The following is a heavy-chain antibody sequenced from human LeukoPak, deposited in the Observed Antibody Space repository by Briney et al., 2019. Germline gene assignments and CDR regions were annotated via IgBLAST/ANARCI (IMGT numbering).Heavy chain of an antibody. V-gene: IGHV3-11*06. CDR1: GFTFSDYY. D-gene: IGHD3-10*01. J-gene: IGHJ3*02. Sequence: GGSLRLSCAASGFTFSDYYMSWIRQAPGKGLEWVSYISSSSSYTNYADSVKGRFTISRDNAKNSLYLQMNSLRAEDTAVYYCARDYYGSGSPLDDAFDIWGRGTMVTVSS. CDR3: ARDYYGSGSPLDDAFDI. CDR2: ISSSSSYT.